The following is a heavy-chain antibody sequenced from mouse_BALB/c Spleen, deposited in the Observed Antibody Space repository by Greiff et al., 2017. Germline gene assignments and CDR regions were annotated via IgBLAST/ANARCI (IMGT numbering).Heavy chain of an antibody. Sequence: EVHLVESGGGLVKPGGSLKLSCAASGFSFSSYDMSWVRQTPEKRLEWVAYISSGGGSTYYPDTMKGRITISRDNAENTLYLQISSLRSEDTAMYYCASTYGNYWYFDVWGAGTTVTVSS. V-gene: IGHV5-12-1*01. D-gene: IGHD2-1*01. CDR3: ASTYGNYWYFDV. CDR1: GFSFSSYD. CDR2: ISSGGGST. J-gene: IGHJ1*01.